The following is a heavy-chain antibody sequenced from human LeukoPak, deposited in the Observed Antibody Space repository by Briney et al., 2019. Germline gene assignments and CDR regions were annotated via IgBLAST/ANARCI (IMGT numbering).Heavy chain of an antibody. V-gene: IGHV3-30*18. Sequence: GRSLRLSCAASGFTFSSYGMHWVRQAPGKGLEWVAVISYDGSNKYYADSVKGRFTISRDNSKNTLYLQMNSLRAEDTAVYYCAKDHSGGYSGYDYPWFDPWGQGTLVTVSS. J-gene: IGHJ5*02. CDR3: AKDHSGGYSGYDYPWFDP. D-gene: IGHD5-12*01. CDR1: GFTFSSYG. CDR2: ISYDGSNK.